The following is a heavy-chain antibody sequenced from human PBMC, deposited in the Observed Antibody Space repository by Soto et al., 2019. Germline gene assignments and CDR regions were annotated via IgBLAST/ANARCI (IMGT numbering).Heavy chain of an antibody. Sequence: SETLSLTCAVYGGSFSGYYWSWIRQPPGKGLEWIGEINHSGSTNYNPSLKSRVTISVDTSKNQFSLKLSSVTAADTAVYYCASLRSLRYFDWLYRGMDVWAKGTTVPVSS. CDR2: INHSGST. CDR1: GGSFSGYY. V-gene: IGHV4-34*01. D-gene: IGHD3-9*01. CDR3: ASLRSLRYFDWLYRGMDV. J-gene: IGHJ6*04.